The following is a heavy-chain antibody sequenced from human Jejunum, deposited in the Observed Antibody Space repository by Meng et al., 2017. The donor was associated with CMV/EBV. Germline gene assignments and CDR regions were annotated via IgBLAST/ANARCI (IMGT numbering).Heavy chain of an antibody. Sequence: VKRVKAGGGLFQPGGPLRLYCEASGFIVSNTYMNWVRQAPGKGLEWVSVLYTDGTSYYADSVKGRFTISRDNSKNTVHLQMNSLTDEDTAVYYCGRDRGEGGFFDYWGQGTVVTVSS. CDR2: LYTDGTS. CDR1: GFIVSNTY. J-gene: IGHJ4*01. V-gene: IGHV3-53*01. D-gene: IGHD3-16*01. CDR3: GRDRGEGGFFDY.